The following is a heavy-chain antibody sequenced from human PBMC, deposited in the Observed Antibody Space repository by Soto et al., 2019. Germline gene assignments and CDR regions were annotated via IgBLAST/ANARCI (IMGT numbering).Heavy chain of an antibody. Sequence: GGSLRLSCAASGFTFSSYSMNWVRQAPGKGLEWVSSISSSSSYIYYADSVKGRFTISRDNAKNSLYLQMNSLRAEDTAVYYCAREQLLWFGEFDYWGQGTLVTVSS. CDR2: ISSSSSYI. CDR1: GFTFSSYS. CDR3: AREQLLWFGEFDY. D-gene: IGHD3-10*01. V-gene: IGHV3-21*01. J-gene: IGHJ4*02.